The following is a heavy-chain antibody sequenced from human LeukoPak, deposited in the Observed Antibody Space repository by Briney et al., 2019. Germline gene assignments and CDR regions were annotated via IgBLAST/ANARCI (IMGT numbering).Heavy chain of an antibody. D-gene: IGHD5-18*01. CDR1: GFTFSDYY. J-gene: IGHJ4*02. CDR3: ARDLGLAMVRGYFDY. CDR2: ISSSGRTI. Sequence: GGSLRPSCAASGFTFSDYYMSLIRQAPGKGLERVSYISSSGRTIYYADSVKGRFTISRDNAKNSLYLQMNSPRAEDTAVYYCARDLGLAMVRGYFDYWGQGTLVTVSS. V-gene: IGHV3-11*01.